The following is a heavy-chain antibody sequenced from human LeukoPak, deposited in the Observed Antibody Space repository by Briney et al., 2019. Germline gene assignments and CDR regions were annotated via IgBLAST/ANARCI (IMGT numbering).Heavy chain of an antibody. Sequence: GGSLRLSCAASGFTVSSSYMSWVRQAPGRGLEWVLGISGGGGSTWYADSVKGRFTISRDDSKNTVYLQMNSLRAEDTAIYYCAKVAPGYCSSTSCYRGIDYWGQGTLVTVSS. CDR2: ISGGGGST. J-gene: IGHJ4*02. V-gene: IGHV3-23*01. CDR3: AKVAPGYCSSTSCYRGIDY. D-gene: IGHD2-2*01. CDR1: GFTVSSSY.